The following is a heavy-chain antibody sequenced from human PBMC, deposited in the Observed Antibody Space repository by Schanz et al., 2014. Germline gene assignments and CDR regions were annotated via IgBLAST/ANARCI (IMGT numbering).Heavy chain of an antibody. CDR1: GFTFSSYG. J-gene: IGHJ4*02. CDR2: IWYDGSNK. Sequence: QVQLVESGGGVVQPGRSLRLSCAASGFTFSSYGMHWVRQAPGKGLEWVAIIWYDGSNKYYADSVKGRFTISRDNSKNTLCLQMSSLRAEDMAVYYCARDGDFDYWGQGTLVTVSS. V-gene: IGHV3-33*01. CDR3: ARDGDFDY.